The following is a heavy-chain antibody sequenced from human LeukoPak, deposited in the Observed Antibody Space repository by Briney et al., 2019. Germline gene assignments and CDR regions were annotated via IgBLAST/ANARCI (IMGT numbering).Heavy chain of an antibody. CDR1: GFTFSSYS. Sequence: GGSLRLSCAASGFTFSSYSMNWVRQAPGKGLEWVSSISSSSSIYYADSVKGRITISRDNARNSLYLQMNSLRAEDTAVYYCARDPRLVRTYSDYYYMDVWGKGTTVTVSS. CDR2: ISSSSSI. D-gene: IGHD4-23*01. J-gene: IGHJ6*03. CDR3: ARDPRLVRTYSDYYYMDV. V-gene: IGHV3-21*01.